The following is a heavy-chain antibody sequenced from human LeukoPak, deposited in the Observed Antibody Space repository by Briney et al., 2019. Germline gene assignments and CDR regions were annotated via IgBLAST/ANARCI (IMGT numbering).Heavy chain of an antibody. CDR3: TRDVSGSLDY. V-gene: IGHV3-21*01. CDR2: ISSSSNYI. Sequence: KPGGSLRLSCAASGFTFSTYNMNWVRQAPGKGLEWVSSISSSSNYIYYADSVKGRFTISRDNAKNSLYLQMNSLRVEDTDVYYCTRDVSGSLDYWGKGTLVTVSA. CDR1: GFTFSTYN. D-gene: IGHD1-26*01. J-gene: IGHJ4*02.